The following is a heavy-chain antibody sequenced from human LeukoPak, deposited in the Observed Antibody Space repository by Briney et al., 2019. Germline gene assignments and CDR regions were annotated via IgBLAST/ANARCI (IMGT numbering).Heavy chain of an antibody. V-gene: IGHV4-34*01. Sequence: PSETLSLTCAVYGGSFSGYYWSWIREPPGKGLEWIGEINHSGSTNYNPSLKSRVTISVDTSKNQFSLKLSSVPAADTAVYYCAVTGIVGAAPGLYYFDYWGQGTLVTVSS. CDR2: INHSGST. CDR3: AVTGIVGAAPGLYYFDY. J-gene: IGHJ4*02. CDR1: GGSFSGYY. D-gene: IGHD1-26*01.